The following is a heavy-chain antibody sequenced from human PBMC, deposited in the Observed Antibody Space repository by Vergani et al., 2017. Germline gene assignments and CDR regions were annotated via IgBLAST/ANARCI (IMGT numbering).Heavy chain of an antibody. CDR2: ISGSGGST. CDR3: ASAVRQDIVVVPAAWLWSDV. J-gene: IGHJ6*02. D-gene: IGHD2-2*01. V-gene: IGHV3-23*01. CDR1: GFTFSSYA. Sequence: EVQLLESGGGLVQPGGSLRLSCAASGFTFSSYAMSWVRQAPGKGLEWVSAISGSGGSTYYADSVKGRFTISRDKSKNTLYLQMNSLRAEDTAVYYCASAVRQDIVVVPAAWLWSDVWGQGTTVTVSS.